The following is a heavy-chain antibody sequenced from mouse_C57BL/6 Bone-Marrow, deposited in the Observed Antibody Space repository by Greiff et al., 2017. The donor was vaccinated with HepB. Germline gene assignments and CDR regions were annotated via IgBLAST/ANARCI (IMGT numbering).Heavy chain of an antibody. CDR1: GFTFSDYY. J-gene: IGHJ4*01. D-gene: IGHD2-3*01. CDR2: INYDGSST. Sequence: EVMLVESEGGLVQPGSSMKLSCTASGFTFSDYYMAWVRQVPEKGLEWVANINYDGSSTYYLDSLKSRFIISRDNAKNILYLQMSSLKSEDTATYYCARDPDGYPMDYWGQGTSVTVSS. CDR3: ARDPDGYPMDY. V-gene: IGHV5-16*01.